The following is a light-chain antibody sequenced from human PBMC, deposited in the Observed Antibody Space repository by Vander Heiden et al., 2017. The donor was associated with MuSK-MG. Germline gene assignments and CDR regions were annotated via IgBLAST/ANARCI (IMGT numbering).Light chain of an antibody. CDR1: QSVSTN. V-gene: IGKV3-15*01. J-gene: IGKJ4*02. CDR2: DAS. Sequence: EIVMTQSPATLSLSPGERATLSCRATQSVSTNLAWYQQKPGQAPRLVIFDASTRAPGIPARFSGSGYGTEFTLTISSRQSEDIAVYYCQQYYDYLSLTFGGGTKVDI. CDR3: QQYYDYLSLT.